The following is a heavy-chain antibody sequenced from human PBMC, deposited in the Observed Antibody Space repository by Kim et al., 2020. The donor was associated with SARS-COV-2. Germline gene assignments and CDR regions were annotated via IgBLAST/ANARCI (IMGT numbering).Heavy chain of an antibody. CDR3: ARGLPRFYCTGGVCYVGYFDY. D-gene: IGHD2-8*02. CDR2: INHSGST. V-gene: IGHV4-34*01. J-gene: IGHJ4*02. Sequence: SETLSLTCAVYGGSFSGYYWSWIRQPPGKGLEWIGEINHSGSTNYNPSLKSRVTISVDTSKNQFSLKLSSVTAADTAVYYCARGLPRFYCTGGVCYVGYFDYWGQGTLVTVSS. CDR1: GGSFSGYY.